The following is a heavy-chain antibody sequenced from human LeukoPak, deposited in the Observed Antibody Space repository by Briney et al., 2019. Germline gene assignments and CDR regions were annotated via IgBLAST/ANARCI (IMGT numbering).Heavy chain of an antibody. V-gene: IGHV1-69*01. CDR3: ATYCSSTSCYLYYFDY. D-gene: IGHD2-2*01. J-gene: IGHJ4*02. Sequence: SVKVSCKASGGTFSSYAISWVRQAPGQGLEWMGGIIPIFGTANYAQKFQGRVTITADESTSTAYMELSSLRSEDTAVYYCATYCSSTSCYLYYFDYWGQGTLVTVSS. CDR1: GGTFSSYA. CDR2: IIPIFGTA.